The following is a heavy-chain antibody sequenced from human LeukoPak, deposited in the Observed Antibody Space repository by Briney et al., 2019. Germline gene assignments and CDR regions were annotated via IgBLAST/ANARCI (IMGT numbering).Heavy chain of an antibody. V-gene: IGHV1-18*01. J-gene: IGHJ5*02. D-gene: IGHD3-10*01. Sequence: ASVKVSCKASGYTFTSYGISWVRQAPGQGLEWMGWISAYNGNTNYAQKLQGGVTMTTDTSTSTAYMELRSLRSDDTAVYYCARDPRGYYYGSGSSNWFDPWGQGTLVTVSS. CDR1: GYTFTSYG. CDR3: ARDPRGYYYGSGSSNWFDP. CDR2: ISAYNGNT.